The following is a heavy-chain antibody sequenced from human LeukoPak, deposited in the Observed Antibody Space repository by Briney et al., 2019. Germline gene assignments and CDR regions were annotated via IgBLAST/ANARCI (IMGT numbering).Heavy chain of an antibody. Sequence: SETLSLTCTVSGGSISSDNYYWGWIRQPPGKGLEFIGSIYYSGSTYYNPSLKSRVTISVDTSKNQFSLKLSSVTAADTAVYYCARGSRIAVAGTRWFDPWGQGTLVTVSS. CDR2: IYYSGST. J-gene: IGHJ5*02. D-gene: IGHD6-19*01. CDR1: GGSISSDNYY. V-gene: IGHV4-39*07. CDR3: ARGSRIAVAGTRWFDP.